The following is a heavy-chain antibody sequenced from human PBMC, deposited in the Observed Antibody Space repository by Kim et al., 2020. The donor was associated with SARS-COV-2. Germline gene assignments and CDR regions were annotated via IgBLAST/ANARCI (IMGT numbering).Heavy chain of an antibody. CDR2: IYYSGST. D-gene: IGHD3-10*01. V-gene: IGHV4-59*08. CDR1: GGSISSYY. Sequence: SETLSLTCTVSGGSISSYYWSWIRQPPGKGLEWIGYIYYSGSTNYNPSLKSRVTISVDTSKNQFSLKLSSVTAADTAVYYCARQFLWFGDYHDYYYYYMDVWGKGTTVTVSS. J-gene: IGHJ6*03. CDR3: ARQFLWFGDYHDYYYYYMDV.